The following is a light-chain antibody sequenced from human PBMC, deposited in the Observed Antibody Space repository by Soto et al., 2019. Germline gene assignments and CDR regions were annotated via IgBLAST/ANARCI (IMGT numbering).Light chain of an antibody. CDR3: GSYAGSYTVI. CDR1: SSDVGAYKY. Sequence: QSALTQPRSVSGSPGQSVTISCTGTSSDVGAYKYVSWYQHHPGKVPELIIYDVTKRPSGVPDRFSGSKSGNTASLTISGLQTVDEADYYCGSYAGSYTVIFGGGTKLTVL. V-gene: IGLV2-11*01. J-gene: IGLJ2*01. CDR2: DVT.